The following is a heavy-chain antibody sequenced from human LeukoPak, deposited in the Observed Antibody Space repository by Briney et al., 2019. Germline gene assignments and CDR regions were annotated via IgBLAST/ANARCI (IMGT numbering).Heavy chain of an antibody. V-gene: IGHV4-4*02. D-gene: IGHD6-13*01. Sequence: PSETLSLTCAVSGGSISSSNWWSWVRQPPGKGLEWIGEIYHSGSTNYNPSLKSRVTISVDKSKNQFSLKLSSVTAADTAVYYCARVRVAAAGRDFDLWGRGTLVTVSS. CDR3: ARVRVAAAGRDFDL. CDR2: IYHSGST. J-gene: IGHJ2*01. CDR1: GGSISSSNW.